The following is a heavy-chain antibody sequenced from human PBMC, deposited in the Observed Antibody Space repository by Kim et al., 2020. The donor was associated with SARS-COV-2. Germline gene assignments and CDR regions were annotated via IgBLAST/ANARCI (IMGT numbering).Heavy chain of an antibody. V-gene: IGHV3-73*01. CDR3: TRGPPYSQSYWDAFDI. CDR2: IRTKGDSYAT. J-gene: IGHJ3*02. D-gene: IGHD1-26*01. CDR1: EFSFSDST. Sequence: GGSLRLSCEVSEFSFSDSTMHWVHQASGKGLEWVGRIRTKGDSYATVYAASVKGRFTISRDDSKNTAYLQMNSLKTEDTAVYYCTRGPPYSQSYWDAFDIWGQGTKVTVSS.